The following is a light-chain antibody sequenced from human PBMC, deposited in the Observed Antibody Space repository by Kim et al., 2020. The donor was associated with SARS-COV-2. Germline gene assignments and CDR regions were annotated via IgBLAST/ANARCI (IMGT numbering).Light chain of an antibody. Sequence: SASVGDRVTITCRASQSISNYLNWYQQKPGKAPKLLINAASSLQSGVPSRISGSGSGTDFSLTISSVQPEDFATYYCQQSYSTPYSFGQGTKLEI. CDR3: QQSYSTPYS. CDR1: QSISNY. V-gene: IGKV1-39*01. CDR2: AAS. J-gene: IGKJ2*03.